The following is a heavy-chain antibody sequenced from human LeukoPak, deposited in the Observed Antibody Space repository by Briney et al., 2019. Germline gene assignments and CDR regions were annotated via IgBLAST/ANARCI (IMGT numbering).Heavy chain of an antibody. CDR1: GASFSTFY. CDR2: VYYTGST. V-gene: IGHV4-59*08. J-gene: IGHJ4*02. D-gene: IGHD2-21*02. Sequence: NSSETLSLTCTVSGASFSTFYWTWIRQPPGGGLDWIGCVYYTGSTNYNPSLKSRVTISIDTSKKQFSLRLTSVTAADTAVYYCARRLGVGDYYFDYWSQGSLVTVSS. CDR3: ARRLGVGDYYFDY.